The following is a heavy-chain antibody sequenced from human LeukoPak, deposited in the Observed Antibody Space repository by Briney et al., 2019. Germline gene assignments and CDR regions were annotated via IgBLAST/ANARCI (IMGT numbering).Heavy chain of an antibody. CDR1: GGSISSYY. CDR3: ARVLRGLFDY. Sequence: SETLSLTCTVSGGSISSYYWSWIRQPPGKGLEWIGYIYYSGSTNYNPSLKSRFTISVDTSKNQFSLKLSSVTAADTAVYYCARVLRGLFDYWGQGTLVTVSS. J-gene: IGHJ4*01. CDR2: IYYSGST. D-gene: IGHD3-16*01. V-gene: IGHV4-59*01.